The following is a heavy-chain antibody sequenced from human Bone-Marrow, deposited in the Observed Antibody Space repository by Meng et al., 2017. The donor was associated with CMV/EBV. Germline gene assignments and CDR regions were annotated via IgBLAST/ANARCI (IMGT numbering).Heavy chain of an antibody. V-gene: IGHV4-59*01. D-gene: IGHD3-3*01. J-gene: IGHJ5*02. CDR2: IYYSGST. Sequence: SETLSLTCTVSGGSISSYYWSWIRQPPGKGLEWIGYIYYSGSTNYNPSLKSRVTISVDTSKNQFSLKLSSVTAADTAVYYCARVVRGITIFGVVIRGRNWFDPCGQGTLVTVSS. CDR3: ARVVRGITIFGVVIRGRNWFDP. CDR1: GGSISSYY.